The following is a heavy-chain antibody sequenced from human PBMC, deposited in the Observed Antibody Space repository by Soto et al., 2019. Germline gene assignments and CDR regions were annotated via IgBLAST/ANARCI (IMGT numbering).Heavy chain of an antibody. CDR2: IDPSDSYT. D-gene: IGHD5-12*01. CDR3: ARGRDGYNYPRYNWFDP. J-gene: IGHJ5*02. V-gene: IGHV5-10-1*01. CDR1: GYSFTSYW. Sequence: GESLKISCNGSGYSFTSYWISWVRQMPGKGLEWMGRIDPSDSYTNYSPSFQGHVTISADKSISTAYLQWSSLKASDTAMYYCARGRDGYNYPRYNWFDPWGQGTLVTVSS.